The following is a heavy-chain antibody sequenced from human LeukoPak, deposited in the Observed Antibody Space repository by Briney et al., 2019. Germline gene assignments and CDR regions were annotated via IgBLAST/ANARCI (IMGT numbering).Heavy chain of an antibody. Sequence: SQTLSLTCTVSGGSISSGDYYWSWIRQPPGKGLEWIGYIYYSGSTYYNPSLKSPFTMSLDTAQHQFSLTLCAVTDADTAVYYCARFLYDWGYFDYWGQGTLVTVSS. D-gene: IGHD3-16*01. J-gene: IGHJ4*02. V-gene: IGHV4-30-4*08. CDR2: IYYSGST. CDR3: ARFLYDWGYFDY. CDR1: GGSISSGDYY.